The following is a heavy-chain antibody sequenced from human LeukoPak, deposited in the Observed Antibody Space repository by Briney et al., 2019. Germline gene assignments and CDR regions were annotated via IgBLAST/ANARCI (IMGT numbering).Heavy chain of an antibody. Sequence: GGTLRLSCAASGFTFSRYGLHWVRQAPGKGLEWVAVIANDGKDKKYADSVKGRFTISRDNSKSTLYLQMNSLRAEDTAMYYCAKDPQVGAAAYYFDSWGQGTLVTVSS. CDR3: AKDPQVGAAAYYFDS. J-gene: IGHJ4*02. V-gene: IGHV3-30*18. CDR1: GFTFSRYG. D-gene: IGHD2-2*01. CDR2: IANDGKDK.